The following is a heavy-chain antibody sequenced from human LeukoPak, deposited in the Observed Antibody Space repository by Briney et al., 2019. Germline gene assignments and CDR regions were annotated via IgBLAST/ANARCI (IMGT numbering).Heavy chain of an antibody. V-gene: IGHV3-43*02. Sequence: GGSLRLSCAASGFTFADYAMHWVRQAPGKGLEWVSLISGDGGSTYYADSVKGRFTISRDNSKNSLYLQMNSLRTEDTALYYCAKDPNFDWLSGYFDDWGQGTLVTVSS. CDR3: AKDPNFDWLSGYFDD. J-gene: IGHJ4*02. CDR2: ISGDGGST. CDR1: GFTFADYA. D-gene: IGHD3-9*01.